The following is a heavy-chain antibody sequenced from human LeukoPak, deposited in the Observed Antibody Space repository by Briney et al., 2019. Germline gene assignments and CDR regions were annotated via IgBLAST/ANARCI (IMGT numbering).Heavy chain of an antibody. CDR1: GFTFSTYW. CDR3: SRADYFGSGSPAY. V-gene: IGHV3-7*01. CDR2: IKQDGSEK. J-gene: IGHJ4*02. D-gene: IGHD3-10*01. Sequence: GGSLRLSCAASGFTFSTYWMSWVRQAPGKGLEWVANIKQDGSEKHYVDSVKGRFTISRDNTNNSLFLQMDSLRAEDTAFYYCSRADYFGSGSPAYWGQGTLVTVSS.